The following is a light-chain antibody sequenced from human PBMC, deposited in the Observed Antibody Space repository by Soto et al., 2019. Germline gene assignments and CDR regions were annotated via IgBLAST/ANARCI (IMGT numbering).Light chain of an antibody. Sequence: GLTQPPAPLSVSPGESATLSSRSSQSVSSNLAWYQQKPGHAPRLLIYGASTRATGIPARFSGSGSGTEFTLTISSLQSEDFAVYYCQQYNNWPPITFGQGTKVDI. J-gene: IGKJ1*01. V-gene: IGKV3-15*01. CDR2: GAS. CDR1: QSVSSN. CDR3: QQYNNWPPIT.